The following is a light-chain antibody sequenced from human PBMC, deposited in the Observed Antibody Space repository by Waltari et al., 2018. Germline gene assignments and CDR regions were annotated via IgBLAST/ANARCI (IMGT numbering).Light chain of an antibody. CDR3: QQRGDWPRLT. Sequence: EIVLTQSPGTLSLSPGERATLSCRASQRVSSYLAWYQKKPGQAPRLLIYDASKRATGIPARLSGGGAGTDCTLTISSLEPEDLAVYYCQQRGDWPRLTFGQGTKVEIK. V-gene: IGKV3-11*01. CDR1: QRVSSY. J-gene: IGKJ1*01. CDR2: DAS.